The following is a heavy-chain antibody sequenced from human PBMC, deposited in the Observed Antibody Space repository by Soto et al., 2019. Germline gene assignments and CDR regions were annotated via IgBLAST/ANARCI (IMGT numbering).Heavy chain of an antibody. CDR1: GYTFTDYH. CDR2: INANNGGA. Sequence: QVQLVQSGAEVKKPGASVKVSCKASGYTFTDYHIHWVRQAPGQGLEFMGWINANNGGAGSAQQFPGRVTVTRDTSITTVYMELSNLRSDDTAVYYCAGEGGSETLQPSYNWFDAWGQGTLVTVSS. CDR3: AGEGGSETLQPSYNWFDA. D-gene: IGHD6-25*01. J-gene: IGHJ5*02. V-gene: IGHV1-2*02.